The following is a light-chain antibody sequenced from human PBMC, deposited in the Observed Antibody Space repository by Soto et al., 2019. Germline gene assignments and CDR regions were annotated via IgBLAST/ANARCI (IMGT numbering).Light chain of an antibody. Sequence: EIVMTQSPATLSVSPGERATLSCRASQSVSSNLAWYHQKPGQASRLLIYGASTRATGIPARFSGSGSGTEFTLTISSLQSEDFAVYYCQQYNNWPRTFGQGTKVEIK. J-gene: IGKJ1*01. CDR1: QSVSSN. CDR3: QQYNNWPRT. CDR2: GAS. V-gene: IGKV3-15*01.